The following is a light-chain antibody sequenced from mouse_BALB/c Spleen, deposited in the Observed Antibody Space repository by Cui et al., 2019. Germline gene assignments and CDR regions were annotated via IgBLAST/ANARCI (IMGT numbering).Light chain of an antibody. Sequence: QIVLTQSPAIMSASLGERVTMTCPASSSVSSSYLHWYQQKPGSSPKLWIYSTSNLASGVPARFSGSGSGTSYSLTISSMEAEDAATYYCHQYHRSPFTFGSGTKLEIK. V-gene: IGKV4-74*01. CDR3: HQYHRSPFT. CDR1: SSVSSSY. CDR2: STS. J-gene: IGKJ4*01.